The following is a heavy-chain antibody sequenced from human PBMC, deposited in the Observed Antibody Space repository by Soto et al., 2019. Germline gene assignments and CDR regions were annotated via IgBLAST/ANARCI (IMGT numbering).Heavy chain of an antibody. D-gene: IGHD2-21*01. V-gene: IGHV5-51*01. Sequence: EVQLVQSGAEVKKPGESLKISCKASGYSFTSYWIGWVRQMPGKGLEWMGIIFPADSDTRYSPSLQGQVTISADKSISTAYLQWSSLKASDTAMYYCARHGHGYGGGNSGRGADYWGQGTLVTVSS. J-gene: IGHJ4*02. CDR1: GYSFTSYW. CDR3: ARHGHGYGGGNSGRGADY. CDR2: IFPADSDT.